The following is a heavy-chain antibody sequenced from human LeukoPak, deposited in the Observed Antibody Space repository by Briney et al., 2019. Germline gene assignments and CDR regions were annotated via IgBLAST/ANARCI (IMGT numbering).Heavy chain of an antibody. J-gene: IGHJ5*02. CDR1: GFTFSSYW. CDR2: INSDGSST. V-gene: IGHV3-74*01. CDR3: ARDVAAAGSYNRFDP. Sequence: PGGSLRLSCAASGFTFSSYWMHWVRHAPGKGLVWVSRINSDGSSTSYADSVKGRFTISRDNAKNTLYLQMNSLRAEDTAVYYCARDVAAAGSYNRFDPWGQGTLVTVSS. D-gene: IGHD6-13*01.